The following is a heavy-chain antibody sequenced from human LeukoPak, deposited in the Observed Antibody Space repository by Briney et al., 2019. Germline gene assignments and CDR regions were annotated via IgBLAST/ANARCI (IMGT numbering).Heavy chain of an antibody. V-gene: IGHV3-7*01. CDR1: GFMFSDFW. CDR3: ATRGGDSEVDY. Sequence: PGGSLRLSCAASGFMFSDFWMSWVRQAPGKGLEWAANIKQDGGEKYYVDSVEGRFTISRDNTKNSLYLQMNSLRAEDTAVYYCATRGGDSEVDYWGQGTLVTVSS. J-gene: IGHJ4*02. CDR2: IKQDGGEK. D-gene: IGHD4-17*01.